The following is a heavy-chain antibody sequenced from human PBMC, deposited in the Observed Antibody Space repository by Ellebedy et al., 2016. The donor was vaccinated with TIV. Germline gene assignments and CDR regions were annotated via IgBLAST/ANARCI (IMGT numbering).Heavy chain of an antibody. CDR1: GFTFSRNSM. Sequence: ESLKISCAASGFTFSRNSMNWIRQPPGKGLEWIGSIYYSGSTHSNPSLKSRVTISVDTSKNQFSLKLRSVTAADTAVYYCAREAVAGEWFDPWGQGTLVTVSS. D-gene: IGHD6-19*01. V-gene: IGHV4-39*07. CDR2: IYYSGST. J-gene: IGHJ5*02. CDR3: AREAVAGEWFDP.